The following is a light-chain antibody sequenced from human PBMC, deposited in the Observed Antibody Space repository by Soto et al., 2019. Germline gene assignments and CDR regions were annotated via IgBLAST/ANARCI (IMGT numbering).Light chain of an antibody. J-gene: IGLJ1*01. V-gene: IGLV2-14*01. CDR3: SSYTSSSTYV. CDR1: SGDVGGYNY. CDR2: EVS. Sequence: QSALTQPASVSGSPGQSITFSCTGTSGDVGGYNYVSWYQQHPGKAPKLMIYEVSNRPSGVSNRFSGSKSGNTASLTISGLQAEDEADYYCSSYTSSSTYVFXTGTKLTVL.